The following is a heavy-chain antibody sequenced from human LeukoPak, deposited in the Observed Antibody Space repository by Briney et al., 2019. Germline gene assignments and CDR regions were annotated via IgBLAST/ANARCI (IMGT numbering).Heavy chain of an antibody. CDR3: ARAFHGDYPEPWFDP. Sequence: PGGSLRLSCAASGFTFSSYWMSWVRQAPGRGLEWVANIKQDGSEKYYVDSVKGRFTISRDNAKNSLYLQMDSLRAEDTAVYYCARAFHGDYPEPWFDPWGQGTLVTVSS. D-gene: IGHD4-11*01. V-gene: IGHV3-7*01. CDR2: IKQDGSEK. CDR1: GFTFSSYW. J-gene: IGHJ5*02.